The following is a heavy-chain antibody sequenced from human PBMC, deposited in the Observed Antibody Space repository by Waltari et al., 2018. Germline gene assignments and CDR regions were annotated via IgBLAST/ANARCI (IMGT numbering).Heavy chain of an antibody. J-gene: IGHJ6*02. Sequence: LFQPGPGVRKPGPPLKSSCKRSESRLTTSRIGWVRQAPGKGLEWMGSINPVDGETSYGPTFQGQVTISADKSISTAYLELSSLKAADTAMYYCARAGRNLDGMDVWGQGTTVTVSS. CDR3: ARAGRNLDGMDV. CDR1: ESRLTTSR. V-gene: IGHV5-51*03. CDR2: INPVDGET.